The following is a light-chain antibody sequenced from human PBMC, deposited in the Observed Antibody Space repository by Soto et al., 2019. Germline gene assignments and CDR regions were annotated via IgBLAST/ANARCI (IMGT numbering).Light chain of an antibody. Sequence: EIVMTQSPATLSVSPGERATLSCRASQRVGANLAWYQQKPGQAPRLLIYGASTRAAGISPRFSGGGSGTEFTLTISSLQSEDFGVYYCQQYTYWPRTFGQGTKVGIK. CDR3: QQYTYWPRT. CDR2: GAS. J-gene: IGKJ1*01. CDR1: QRVGAN. V-gene: IGKV3-15*01.